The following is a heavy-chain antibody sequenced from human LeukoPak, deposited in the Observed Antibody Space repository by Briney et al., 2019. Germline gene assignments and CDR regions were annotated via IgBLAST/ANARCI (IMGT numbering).Heavy chain of an antibody. Sequence: ASVKVSCKASGYTFTSYGISWGRQAPGQGVEWMGLISAYNGNTNYAQKLQGRVTMTTDTSTSTAYMELRSLRSDDTAVYCCAREMHSSSWGGSASSGTGYWGQGTLVTVSS. V-gene: IGHV1-18*01. CDR2: ISAYNGNT. J-gene: IGHJ4*02. D-gene: IGHD6-6*01. CDR3: AREMHSSSWGGSASSGTGY. CDR1: GYTFTSYG.